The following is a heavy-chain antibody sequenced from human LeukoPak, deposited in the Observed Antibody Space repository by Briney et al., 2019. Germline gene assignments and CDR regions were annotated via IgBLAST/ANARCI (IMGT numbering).Heavy chain of an antibody. Sequence: QAGGSLRLSCAASGFTFSSYSMNWVLQAPGKGLEWVSYISSSSSTIYYADSVKGRFTISRDNAKNSLYLQMNSLRAEDTAVYYCARDDGYHYGSGSYSSLDYWGQGTLVTVSS. J-gene: IGHJ4*02. V-gene: IGHV3-48*01. D-gene: IGHD3-10*01. CDR1: GFTFSSYS. CDR3: ARDDGYHYGSGSYSSLDY. CDR2: ISSSSSTI.